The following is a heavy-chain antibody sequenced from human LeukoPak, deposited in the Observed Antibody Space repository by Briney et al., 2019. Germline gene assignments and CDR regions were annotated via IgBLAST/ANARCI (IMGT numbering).Heavy chain of an antibody. CDR2: FDPEDGET. D-gene: IGHD3-22*01. CDR3: ATGDPSSGYYG. J-gene: IGHJ4*02. Sequence: ASVKVSCKASGYTFTSYYIHWVRQAPGKGLEWMGGFDPEDGETIYAQKFQGRVTMTEDTSTDTAYMELSSLRSEDTAVYYCATGDPSSGYYGWGQGTLVTVSS. CDR1: GYTFTSYY. V-gene: IGHV1-24*01.